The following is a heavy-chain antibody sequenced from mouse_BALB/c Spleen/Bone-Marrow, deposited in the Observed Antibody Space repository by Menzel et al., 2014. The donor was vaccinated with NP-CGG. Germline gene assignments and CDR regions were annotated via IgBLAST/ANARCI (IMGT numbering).Heavy chain of an antibody. V-gene: IGHV2-6-7*01. J-gene: IGHJ4*01. CDR1: GFSLTGYG. CDR3: ARVPLLRSSYAMDY. CDR2: IWGDGST. Sequence: VQRVESGPGLVAPSQSPSITCTVSGFSLTGYGVNWVRQPPGKGLEWLGMIWGDGSTDYNSALKSRLSISKDNSKSRVFLKMNSLQTDDTARYYCARVPLLRSSYAMDYWGQGTSVTVSS. D-gene: IGHD1-1*01.